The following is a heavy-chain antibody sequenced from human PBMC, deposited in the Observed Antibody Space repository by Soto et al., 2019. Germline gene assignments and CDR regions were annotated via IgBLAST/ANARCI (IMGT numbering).Heavy chain of an antibody. CDR2: IIPIFGTA. CDR1: RGTFSSYA. CDR3: ARGRCTNGVCYYYGMDV. D-gene: IGHD2-8*01. V-gene: IGHV1-69*13. J-gene: IGHJ6*02. Sequence: ASENVSRKASRGTFSSYAISWVRQAPGQGLEWMGGIIPIFGTANYAQKFQGRVTITADESTSTAYMELSSLRSEDTAVYYCARGRCTNGVCYYYGMDVWGQGTTVTVSS.